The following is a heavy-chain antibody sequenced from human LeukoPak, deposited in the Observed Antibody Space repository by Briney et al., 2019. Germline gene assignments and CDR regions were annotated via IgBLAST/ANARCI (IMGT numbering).Heavy chain of an antibody. CDR3: ARAGRADGDYHYFDY. D-gene: IGHD4-17*01. V-gene: IGHV3-53*05. J-gene: IGHJ4*02. CDR2: IYSGGST. Sequence: PGGSLRLSCAASGFTVSSNYMSWVRRAPGKGLEWVSVIYSGGSTYYADSVRGRLTISRDNSKNTLYLQMNSLRAEDTAVYYCARAGRADGDYHYFDYWGQGTLVTVSS. CDR1: GFTVSSNY.